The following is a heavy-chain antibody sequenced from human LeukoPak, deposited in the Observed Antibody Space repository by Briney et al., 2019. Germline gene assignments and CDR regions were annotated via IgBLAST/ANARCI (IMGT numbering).Heavy chain of an antibody. CDR1: GFTFSSYS. Sequence: GGSLRLSCAASGFTFSSYSMNWVRQAPGKGLEWVSYISSSSSTIYYADSVKGRFTISRDNTTNSLYLQMNSIRSDDTAVYYCATYYYGSGSPGGYWGQGTLVTVSS. V-gene: IGHV3-48*01. D-gene: IGHD3-10*01. CDR3: ATYYYGSGSPGGY. CDR2: ISSSSSTI. J-gene: IGHJ4*02.